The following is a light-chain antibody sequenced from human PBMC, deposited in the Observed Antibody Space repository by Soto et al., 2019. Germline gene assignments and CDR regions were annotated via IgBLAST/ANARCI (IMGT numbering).Light chain of an antibody. CDR1: SNDVGGYNF. Sequence: QSVLTQPPSASGSPGQSVTISCTGTSNDVGGYNFVSWYQQHPGKAPKLMIFEVSKRPSGVPDRFSGSKSGNTASLTISGLQAEDEADYYCCSYAGTSYVFGSGTKVTVL. CDR3: CSYAGTSYV. V-gene: IGLV2-8*01. J-gene: IGLJ1*01. CDR2: EVS.